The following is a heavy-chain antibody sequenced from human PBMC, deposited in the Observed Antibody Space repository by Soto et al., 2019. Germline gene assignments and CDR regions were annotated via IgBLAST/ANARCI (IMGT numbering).Heavy chain of an antibody. Sequence: QEHLVESGGGVVQPGRSLRLSCVASRFIFSGFDMHWVRQAPGKGLEWVSHIWYDGSNKYYADSVKGRFTSSRDNSKNTLYLQMNSLRAEDTAVYFCARGGEYNWKYAFDIWGQGTMVAVSS. D-gene: IGHD1-7*01. CDR2: IWYDGSNK. CDR3: ARGGEYNWKYAFDI. CDR1: RFIFSGFD. J-gene: IGHJ3*02. V-gene: IGHV3-33*01.